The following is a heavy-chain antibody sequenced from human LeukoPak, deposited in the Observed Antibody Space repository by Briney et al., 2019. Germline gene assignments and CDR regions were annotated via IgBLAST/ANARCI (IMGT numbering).Heavy chain of an antibody. J-gene: IGHJ4*02. Sequence: GGSLRLSCAASGFTFTDYYMSWIRQAPGKGLEWGSYISSSGSTLSSAASLKARFTIPRDNAKNSLYLQMNSLRAEDTAVYYCARKGDIVVVPAANWGQGTLVTVSS. D-gene: IGHD2-2*01. CDR3: ARKGDIVVVPAAN. V-gene: IGHV3-11*01. CDR1: GFTFTDYY. CDR2: ISSSGSTL.